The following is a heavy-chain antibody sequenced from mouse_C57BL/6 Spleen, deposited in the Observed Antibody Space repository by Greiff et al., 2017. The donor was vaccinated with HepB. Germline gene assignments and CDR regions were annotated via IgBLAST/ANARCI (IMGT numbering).Heavy chain of an antibody. CDR1: GYTFTSYW. V-gene: IGHV1-52*01. D-gene: IGHD1-1*02. CDR3: ARYGYAMDY. Sequence: QVQLQQPGAELVRPGSSVKLSCKASGYTFTSYWMHWVKQRPIQGLEWIGNINPSDSETHYNQKFKDKATLTVDKSSSTAYMQLSSLTSEESAVYYCARYGYAMDYWGQGTTVTVSS. CDR2: INPSDSET. J-gene: IGHJ4*01.